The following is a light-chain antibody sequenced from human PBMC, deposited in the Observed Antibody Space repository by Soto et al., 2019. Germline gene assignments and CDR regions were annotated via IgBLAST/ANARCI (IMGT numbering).Light chain of an antibody. CDR2: SNN. J-gene: IGLJ2*01. V-gene: IGLV1-47*02. CDR1: SSNIGTNY. CDR3: AAGDDSLRGPV. Sequence: QLVLTQPPSASGTPGQRVTISCSGSSSNIGTNYVYWYQQLPGTAPKLLIYSNNQRPSGVPDRFSGSKSGTSASLAISGLRSEDEADYYCAAGDDSLRGPVFGGGTKLTVL.